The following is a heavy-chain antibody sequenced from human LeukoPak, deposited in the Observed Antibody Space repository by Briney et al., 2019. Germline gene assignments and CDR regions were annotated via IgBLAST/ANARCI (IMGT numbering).Heavy chain of an antibody. CDR2: INPNSGGT. J-gene: IGHJ4*02. Sequence: ASVKVSCKSSGYTFTVYFMHWVRQAPGQGLEWMGWINPNSGGTNYAQKFQGRVTMTRDTSISTAYMELSRLRSDDTAVYYCARELNYDSSGYYFDYWGQGTLVTVSS. CDR1: GYTFTVYF. V-gene: IGHV1-2*02. CDR3: ARELNYDSSGYYFDY. D-gene: IGHD3-22*01.